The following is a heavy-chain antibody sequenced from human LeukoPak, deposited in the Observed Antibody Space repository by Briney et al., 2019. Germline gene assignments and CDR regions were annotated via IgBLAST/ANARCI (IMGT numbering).Heavy chain of an antibody. CDR2: ISGSGGST. Sequence: PGGSLRLSSAASGFTFSSYAMSWVRQAPGKGLEWVSAISGSGGSTYYADSVKGRFTISRAFSKNTVFLHMNSLRAEDTAMYYCARGDDSGYYDYFDYWGQGALVTVSS. D-gene: IGHD3-22*01. V-gene: IGHV3-23*01. CDR3: ARGDDSGYYDYFDY. J-gene: IGHJ4*02. CDR1: GFTFSSYA.